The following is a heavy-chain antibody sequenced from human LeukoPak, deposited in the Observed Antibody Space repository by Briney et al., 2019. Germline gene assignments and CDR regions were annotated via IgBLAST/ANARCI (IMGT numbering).Heavy chain of an antibody. V-gene: IGHV3-30-3*01. CDR1: GFTFANYA. J-gene: IGHJ5*02. Sequence: GGSLRLSWAASGFTFANYAMHWVRQAPGKGLGWVAVISHDAITTYYSDSVKGRFTISRDNSKNTLYLQMHSLSAEDTAVYYCAKENSEVVWFDPWGQGTLVTVSS. CDR3: AKENSEVVWFDP. CDR2: ISHDAITT. D-gene: IGHD2-15*01.